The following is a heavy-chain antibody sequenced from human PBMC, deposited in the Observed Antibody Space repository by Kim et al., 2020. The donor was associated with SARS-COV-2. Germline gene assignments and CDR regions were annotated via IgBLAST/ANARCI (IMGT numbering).Heavy chain of an antibody. J-gene: IGHJ6*02. D-gene: IGHD6-13*01. CDR3: ARVRGEISSSWYLYYYYGMDV. Sequence: GGSLRLSCAASGFTFSSYSMNWVRQAPGKGLEWVSSISSSSSYIYYADSVKGRFTISRDNAKNSLYLQMNSLRAEDTAVYYCARVRGEISSSWYLYYYYGMDVWGQGTTVTVSS. CDR2: ISSSSSYI. CDR1: GFTFSSYS. V-gene: IGHV3-21*01.